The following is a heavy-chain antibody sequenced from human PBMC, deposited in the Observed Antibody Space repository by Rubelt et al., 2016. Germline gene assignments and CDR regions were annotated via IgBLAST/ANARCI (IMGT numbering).Heavy chain of an antibody. V-gene: IGHV4-59*08. CDR2: IYYSGST. CDR1: GGSISSYY. J-gene: IGHJ4*02. D-gene: IGHD3-22*01. Sequence: QVQLQESGPGLVKPSETLSLTCTVSGGSISSYYWSWIRQPPGKGLEWIGYIYYSGSTNYNPSLKSRVTISVDTSKNQFSLKLSSVTAADTAVYYCARLDSSGYSLDYWGQGTLVTVSS. CDR3: ARLDSSGYSLDY.